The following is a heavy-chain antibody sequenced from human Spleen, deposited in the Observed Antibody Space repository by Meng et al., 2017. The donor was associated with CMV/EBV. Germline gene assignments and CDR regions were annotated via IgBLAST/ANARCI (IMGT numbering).Heavy chain of an antibody. D-gene: IGHD2-15*01. J-gene: IGHJ4*02. CDR2: INPSGGST. V-gene: IGHV1-46*02. Sequence: FNTYYMHWVRQAPGQGLEWMGIINPSGGSTSYAQKFQGRVTMTRDTSTSTIHMELSSLRSEDTALYYCARGRRCSGGRCYSAEFDYWGQGTLVTVSS. CDR3: ARGRRCSGGRCYSAEFDY. CDR1: FNTYY.